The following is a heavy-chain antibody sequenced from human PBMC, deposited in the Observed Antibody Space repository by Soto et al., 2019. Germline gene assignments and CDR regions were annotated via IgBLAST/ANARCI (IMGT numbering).Heavy chain of an antibody. CDR1: GFTFSNYA. CDR3: AKGKYSSGWYGRADVFDI. J-gene: IGHJ3*02. V-gene: IGHV3-23*01. D-gene: IGHD6-19*01. Sequence: EVQLWEFGGGLVQPGGTLRLSCAASGFTFSNYAMNWVRQAPGKGLEWVSVISHNGASTYSADSVKGRFTTSRDNSKNALYQQMHSLRAEDTAVYYCAKGKYSSGWYGRADVFDIWGQGTVVTVSS. CDR2: ISHNGAST.